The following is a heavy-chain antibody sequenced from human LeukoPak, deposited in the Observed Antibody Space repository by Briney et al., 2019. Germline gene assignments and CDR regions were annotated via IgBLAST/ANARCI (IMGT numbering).Heavy chain of an antibody. CDR3: ARVGSGSYFLDGFDI. D-gene: IGHD1-26*01. CDR1: GFTFSSYG. CDR2: IWYDGSIK. Sequence: PGGSLRLSCAASGFTFSSYGMHWVRQAPGKGLEWVAVIWYDGSIKYYADSVKGRFTISRDNPKNTLYPQMNSLRAEDTAVYYCARVGSGSYFLDGFDIWGQGTMVTVSS. J-gene: IGHJ3*02. V-gene: IGHV3-33*01.